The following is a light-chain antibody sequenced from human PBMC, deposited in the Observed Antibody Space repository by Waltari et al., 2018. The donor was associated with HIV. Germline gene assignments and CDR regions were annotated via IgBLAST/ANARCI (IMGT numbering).Light chain of an antibody. CDR2: EVF. CDR3: SSYSPRCFVL. V-gene: IGLV2-14*01. Sequence: HSALTQPASVSGSPGQSITISCSCPTSDIPAFNFVSCYQQSPAIAPKLIIFEVFSRPSGVSDRFSGSKSGATSSLTIYALRAEDEADYFCSSYSPRCFVLFGGGTKVTVL. J-gene: IGLJ3*02. CDR1: TSDIPAFNF.